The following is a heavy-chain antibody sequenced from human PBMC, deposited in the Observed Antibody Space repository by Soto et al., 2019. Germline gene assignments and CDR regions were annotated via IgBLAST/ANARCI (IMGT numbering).Heavy chain of an antibody. D-gene: IGHD3-22*01. CDR1: GYTFTNYY. CDR2: INPSGGST. J-gene: IGHJ3*02. CDR3: ARDRVYYDSSGPDAFDI. Sequence: ASVKVSCKASGYTFTNYYVHWVRQAPRQGLERMGIINPSGGSTSYAQKFHGKVTMTRNTSTSTAYIELSSLRSEDTAEYYDARDRVYYDSSGPDAFDIWRQGTMVTVSS. V-gene: IGHV1-46*01.